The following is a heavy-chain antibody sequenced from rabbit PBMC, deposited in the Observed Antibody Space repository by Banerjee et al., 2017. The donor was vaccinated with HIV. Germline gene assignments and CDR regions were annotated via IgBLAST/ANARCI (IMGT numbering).Heavy chain of an antibody. V-gene: IGHV1S40*01. CDR1: GFSFSSSYY. J-gene: IGHJ4*01. CDR2: IYAGSSGST. D-gene: IGHD6-1*01. Sequence: QSLEESGGDLVKPGASLTLTCTASGFSFSSSYYMCWVRQAPGKGLEWIACIYAGSSGSTYYASWAKGRFTISKTSSTTVTLQMTSLTAADTATYFCARGGDYTYGYAGYAYASFNLWGPGTLVTVS. CDR3: ARGGDYTYGYAGYAYASFNL.